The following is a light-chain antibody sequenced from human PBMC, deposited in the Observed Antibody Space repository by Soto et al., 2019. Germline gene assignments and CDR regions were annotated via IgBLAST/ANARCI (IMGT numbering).Light chain of an antibody. CDR3: NSYTNTAARV. V-gene: IGLV1-51*01. CDR1: SSNIGNFY. Sequence: QSVLTQPPSVSAAPGQKVTISCSGSSSNIGNFYVSWYQQLPGTVPKLLIYDSDKRPSEIPDRFSGSKSGNTASLTISGLQAEDEADYYCNSYTNTAARVFGTGTKVTVL. J-gene: IGLJ1*01. CDR2: DSD.